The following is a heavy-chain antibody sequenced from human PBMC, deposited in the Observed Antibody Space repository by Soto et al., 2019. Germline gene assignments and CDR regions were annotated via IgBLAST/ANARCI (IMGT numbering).Heavy chain of an antibody. D-gene: IGHD3-10*01. J-gene: IGHJ4*02. CDR3: AKDRTITMVRGVINSPFDY. V-gene: IGHV3-30*18. Sequence: PGGSLRLSCAASGFTFSSYGMHWVRQAPGKGLEWVAVISYDGSNKYYADSVKGRFTISRDNSKNTLYLQMNSLRAEDTAVYYCAKDRTITMVRGVINSPFDYWAQGTLVTVSS. CDR2: ISYDGSNK. CDR1: GFTFSSYG.